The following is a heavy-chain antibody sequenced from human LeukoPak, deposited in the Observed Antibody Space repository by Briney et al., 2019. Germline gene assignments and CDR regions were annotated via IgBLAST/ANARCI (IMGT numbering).Heavy chain of an antibody. Sequence: SSETLSLTCTVSGGSISNYYWNWIRQPAGKGLEWIGRIYTSGNTNYNPSLKSRVTMSLDTSKNQFSLKLSSVAAADTAVYYCARDPQGDFWRSYFDYWGQGSLVTVSS. J-gene: IGHJ4*02. CDR1: GGSISNYY. V-gene: IGHV4-4*07. CDR3: ARDPQGDFWRSYFDY. D-gene: IGHD3-3*01. CDR2: IYTSGNT.